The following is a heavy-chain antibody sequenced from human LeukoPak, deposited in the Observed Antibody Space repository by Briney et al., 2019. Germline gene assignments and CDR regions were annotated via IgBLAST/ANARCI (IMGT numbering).Heavy chain of an antibody. Sequence: PSGTLSLTCAVSGGSITSNWWSWVRQYPEKGLEWIGEVHHDGDTNYNPSFKSRVNMSVDKSKKHFSLMLTSVTAADTAVYHCASYYHTLGWTFDIWGPGTLVTVSS. J-gene: IGHJ3*02. CDR1: GGSITSNW. CDR2: VHHDGDT. D-gene: IGHD3-22*01. V-gene: IGHV4-4*02. CDR3: ASYYHTLGWTFDI.